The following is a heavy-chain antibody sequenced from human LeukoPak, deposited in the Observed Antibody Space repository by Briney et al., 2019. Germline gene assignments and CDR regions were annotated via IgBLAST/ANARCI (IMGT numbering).Heavy chain of an antibody. CDR1: GFTFSNAW. J-gene: IGHJ4*02. CDR3: TATMVRGVNSFYYFDY. CDR2: MRSKTDGGTT. V-gene: IGHV3-15*01. Sequence: AGGTLVLSWAASGFTFSNAWMSWVRQAPATGLEWVRSMRSKTDGGTTDYAAPVKDRFTISRDDSKYTLYLQMNSLKTEDTAVYYCTATMVRGVNSFYYFDYWGQGTLVTVSS. D-gene: IGHD3-10*01.